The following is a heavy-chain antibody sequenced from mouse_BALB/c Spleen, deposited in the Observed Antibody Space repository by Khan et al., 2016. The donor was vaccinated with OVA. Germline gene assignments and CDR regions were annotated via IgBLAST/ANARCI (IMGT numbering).Heavy chain of an antibody. D-gene: IGHD2-4*01. Sequence: EVQLVESGPGLVKPSQSLSLTCTVTGYSITTDYAWNWIRQFPGNKLEWMGFISYSGSTSYNPSLKSRISITRDTSKNQFFLQLNSVTTEDTATYYCAKGDYDAPNYGGKGTTLTVSS. J-gene: IGHJ2*01. CDR3: AKGDYDAPNY. CDR2: ISYSGST. V-gene: IGHV3-2*02. CDR1: GYSITTDYA.